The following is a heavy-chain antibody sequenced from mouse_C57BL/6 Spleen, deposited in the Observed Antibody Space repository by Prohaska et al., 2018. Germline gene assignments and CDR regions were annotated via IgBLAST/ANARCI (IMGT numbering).Heavy chain of an antibody. CDR1: THYY. J-gene: IGHJ2*01. V-gene: IGHV1-26*01. CDR3: ARGVTFDY. D-gene: IGHD2-13*01. Sequence: THYYMCGVKQSHGKRLEWFVDIKPKKSGNSYNKKIKGKATLTVEKSCSTAYMELRSLTSEDSAVYYCARGVTFDYWGQGTTLIVFS. CDR2: IKPKKSGN.